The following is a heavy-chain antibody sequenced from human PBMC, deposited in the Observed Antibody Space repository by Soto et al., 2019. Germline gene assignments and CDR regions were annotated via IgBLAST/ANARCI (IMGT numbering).Heavy chain of an antibody. CDR1: GCTFSSYG. CDR3: AKDRSRLHLTYYFDY. D-gene: IGHD2-15*01. Sequence: GGSLRLSCAASGCTFSSYGMRWVRQAPGKGLEWVAVIWYDGSNKYYADSVKGRFTISRDNSKNTLYLQMNSLRAEDTAVYYCAKDRSRLHLTYYFDYWGQGTLVTVSS. V-gene: IGHV3-33*06. J-gene: IGHJ4*02. CDR2: IWYDGSNK.